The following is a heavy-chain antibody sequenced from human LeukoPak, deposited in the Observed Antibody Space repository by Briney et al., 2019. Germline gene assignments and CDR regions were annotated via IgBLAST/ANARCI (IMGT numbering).Heavy chain of an antibody. V-gene: IGHV3-23*01. CDR2: IGGGDDDR. CDR1: GFTFTNYA. Sequence: PGGSLRLSCAASGFTFTNYAMSWVRQAPGKGLEWVSGIGGGDDDRYYADSVRGRLTISRDNSKSTVFLQMNSLRAEDTAVYYCAKDAISMNGIWDALDVWGQGTMVTVSS. D-gene: IGHD2-21*01. J-gene: IGHJ3*01. CDR3: AKDAISMNGIWDALDV.